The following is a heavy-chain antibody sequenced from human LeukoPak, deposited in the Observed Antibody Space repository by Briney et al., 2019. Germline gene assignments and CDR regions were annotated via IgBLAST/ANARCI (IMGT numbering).Heavy chain of an antibody. CDR3: ARVSPTVTTFAPSNWFDP. D-gene: IGHD4-17*01. J-gene: IGHJ5*02. CDR2: IYYSGST. CDR1: GGSISSSSYY. V-gene: IGHV4-39*01. Sequence: SETLSLTCTVSGGSISSSSYYWGWIRQPPGKGLEWIGSIYYSGSTYYNPSLKSRVTISVDTSKNQFSLKLSSVTAADTAVYYCARVSPTVTTFAPSNWFDPWGQGTLVTVSS.